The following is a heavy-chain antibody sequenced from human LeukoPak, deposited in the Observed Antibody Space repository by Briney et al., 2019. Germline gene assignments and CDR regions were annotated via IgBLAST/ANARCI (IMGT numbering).Heavy chain of an antibody. V-gene: IGHV3-7*01. J-gene: IGHJ3*02. CDR2: IKQDGSEK. CDR3: ARGPNSSSWYVGLAFDI. Sequence: GGSLRLSCAPSGFTFSSYWMSWVRQAPGKGLEWVANIKQDGSEKYYVDSVKGRFTISRDNAKNSLYLQMNSLRAEDTAVYYCARGPNSSSWYVGLAFDIWGQGTMVTVSS. D-gene: IGHD6-13*01. CDR1: GFTFSSYW.